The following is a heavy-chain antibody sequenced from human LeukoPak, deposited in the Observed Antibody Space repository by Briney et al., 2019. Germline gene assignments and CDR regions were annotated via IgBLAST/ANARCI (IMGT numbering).Heavy chain of an antibody. D-gene: IGHD3-16*01. CDR1: GFSFTNYN. Sequence: GGSLRLSCAASGFSFTNYNMNWVRQAPGKGLEWVSSISSSSSDISYADSVKGRFTISRDNAKNSLYLQMNSLRAEDTAVYYCARHGGSRDFVYWGQGTLLTVSS. J-gene: IGHJ4*02. CDR2: ISSSSSDI. CDR3: ARHGGSRDFVY. V-gene: IGHV3-21*01.